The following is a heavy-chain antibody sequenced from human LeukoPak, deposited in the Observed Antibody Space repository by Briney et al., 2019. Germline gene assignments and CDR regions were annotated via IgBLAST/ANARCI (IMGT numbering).Heavy chain of an antibody. Sequence: GGSLRLSCAASGFTFSSYAMSWVRQAPGKGLEWASAISGSGGSTYYADSVKGRFTISRDNSKNTLYLQMNSLRAEDTAVYYCAKDLWTMTTVTTVDYWGQGTLVTVSS. CDR2: ISGSGGST. V-gene: IGHV3-23*01. D-gene: IGHD4-11*01. CDR3: AKDLWTMTTVTTVDY. J-gene: IGHJ4*02. CDR1: GFTFSSYA.